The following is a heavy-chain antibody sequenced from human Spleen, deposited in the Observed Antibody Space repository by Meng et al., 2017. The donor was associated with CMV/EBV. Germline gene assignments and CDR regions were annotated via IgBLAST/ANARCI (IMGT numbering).Heavy chain of an antibody. V-gene: IGHV4-59*01. CDR3: ARGRGDDLWSGFYSYFDN. Sequence: SETLSLTCTVSGVSISNFYWGWIRQPPGGGLEWLGNVYSSGSTNYNPSLKSRVTMSVDTSRSQFSLNLTSVTAADTATYFCARGRGDDLWSGFYSYFDNWGQGALVTVSS. CDR1: GVSISNFY. D-gene: IGHD3-3*01. J-gene: IGHJ4*02. CDR2: VYSSGST.